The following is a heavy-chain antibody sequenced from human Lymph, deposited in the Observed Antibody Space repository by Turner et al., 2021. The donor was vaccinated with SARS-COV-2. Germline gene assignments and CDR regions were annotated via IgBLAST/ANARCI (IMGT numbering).Heavy chain of an antibody. Sequence: QVQLQESGPGLVKPSQTLSLTCTVSGGSISSGDYYWSWIRQPPGKGLEWIGYIYYSGSTYYNPFLKSRVTISVDTSKNQFSLKLSYVTAADTAVYYCARVVVLRRAYFDYWGQGTLVTVSS. CDR1: GGSISSGDYY. V-gene: IGHV4-30-4*01. CDR3: ARVVVLRRAYFDY. CDR2: IYYSGST. D-gene: IGHD2-8*01. J-gene: IGHJ4*02.